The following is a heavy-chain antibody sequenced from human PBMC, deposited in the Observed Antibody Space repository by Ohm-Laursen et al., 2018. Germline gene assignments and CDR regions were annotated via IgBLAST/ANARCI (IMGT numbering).Heavy chain of an antibody. CDR2: IYTSGST. CDR3: ARGGMVTTVGFDY. CDR1: GGSISGYY. D-gene: IGHD4-17*01. V-gene: IGHV4-4*07. J-gene: IGHJ4*02. Sequence: SDTLSLTCTVSGGSISGYYWSWIRQPAGKGLEWIGRIYTSGSTNYNPSLKSRVTMSVDTSNNQFSLKLSSVTAADTAVYYCARGGMVTTVGFDYWGQGTLVTVSS.